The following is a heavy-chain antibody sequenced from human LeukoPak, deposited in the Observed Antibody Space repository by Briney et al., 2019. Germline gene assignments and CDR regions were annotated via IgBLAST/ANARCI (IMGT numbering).Heavy chain of an antibody. Sequence: SETLSLTCAVYGGSFSDHYWSWIRQPPGRGLEWIGEINHSGSTDYNPSLKSRVTISVDTSKNQFSLKLSSVTAADTAVYYCASCSDNCYLRYFDLWGRGTLVTVSS. CDR1: GGSFSDHY. V-gene: IGHV4-34*01. J-gene: IGHJ2*01. CDR2: INHSGST. CDR3: ASCSDNCYLRYFDL. D-gene: IGHD2-21*02.